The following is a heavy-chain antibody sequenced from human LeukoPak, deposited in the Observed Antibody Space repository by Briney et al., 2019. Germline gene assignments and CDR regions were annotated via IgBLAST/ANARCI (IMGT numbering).Heavy chain of an antibody. Sequence: PGGSLRLSCAASGFTFSSYGMHWVRQAPGKGLEWGAVIWYDGSNKYYADSVKGRFTISRDTSKNTLYLQMNSLRAEDTAVYYCARDRRGYCSSTSCYTFGYWGQGTLVTVSS. CDR1: GFTFSSYG. D-gene: IGHD2-2*02. V-gene: IGHV3-33*01. J-gene: IGHJ4*02. CDR3: ARDRRGYCSSTSCYTFGY. CDR2: IWYDGSNK.